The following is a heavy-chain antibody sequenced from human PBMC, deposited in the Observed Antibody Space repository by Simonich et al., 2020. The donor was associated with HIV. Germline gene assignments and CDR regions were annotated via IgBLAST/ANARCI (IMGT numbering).Heavy chain of an antibody. Sequence: EVQLVESGGGLVQPGRSLRLSCAASGFTFDDYAMHWVRQAQGKGLEWVSGIGWNSGSIGYADSVKGRFTISRDNAKNSLYLQMNSLRAEDMALYYCAKDRYSSSSGSFDYWGQGTLVTVSS. CDR2: IGWNSGSI. CDR3: AKDRYSSSSGSFDY. J-gene: IGHJ4*02. D-gene: IGHD6-6*01. CDR1: GFTFDDYA. V-gene: IGHV3-9*03.